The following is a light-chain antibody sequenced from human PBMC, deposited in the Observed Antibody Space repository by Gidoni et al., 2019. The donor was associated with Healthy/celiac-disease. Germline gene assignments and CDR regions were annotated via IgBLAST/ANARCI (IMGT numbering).Light chain of an antibody. CDR2: KAS. Sequence: DIQMTQSPSTLSASVGDRVTITCRASQSISSWLAWYQQKPGKAPKLLIYKASSLESGVPSRFSGSGSRTVFTLTISILQPDVFATYCCQQYNSYRTFGQGTKVEIK. J-gene: IGKJ1*01. CDR1: QSISSW. CDR3: QQYNSYRT. V-gene: IGKV1-5*03.